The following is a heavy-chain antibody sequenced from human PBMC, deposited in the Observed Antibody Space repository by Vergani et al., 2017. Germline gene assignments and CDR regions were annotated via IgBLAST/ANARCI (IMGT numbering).Heavy chain of an antibody. CDR3: ARVRYCSGGSCYSDIGFDY. D-gene: IGHD2-15*01. CDR2: IYYSGST. Sequence: QVQLQQWGPGLVKPSETLSLTCTVSGGSISSGGYYWSWIRQPPGKGLEWIGYIYYSGSTYYNPSLKSRVTISVDTSKNQFSLKLSSVTAADTAVYYCARVRYCSGGSCYSDIGFDYWGQGTLVTVSS. J-gene: IGHJ4*02. V-gene: IGHV4-31*03. CDR1: GGSISSGGYY.